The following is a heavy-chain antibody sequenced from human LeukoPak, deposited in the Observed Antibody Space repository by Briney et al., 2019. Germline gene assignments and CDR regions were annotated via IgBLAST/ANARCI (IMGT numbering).Heavy chain of an antibody. V-gene: IGHV3-23*01. J-gene: IGHJ4*02. CDR1: GFTFSSFG. CDR3: AKLLYYYDSSQPY. Sequence: GGSLRLSCAASGFTFSSFGMTWVRQAPGKGLEWVSAISDNGGSIFYADSVKGRFTISRDNSKNSLYLQMNSLRAEDTAVYYCAKLLYYYDSSQPYWGQGTLVTVSS. D-gene: IGHD3-22*01. CDR2: ISDNGGSI.